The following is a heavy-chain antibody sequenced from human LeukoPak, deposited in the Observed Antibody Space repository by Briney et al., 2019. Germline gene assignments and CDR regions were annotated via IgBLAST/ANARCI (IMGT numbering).Heavy chain of an antibody. J-gene: IGHJ6*03. Sequence: SETLSLTCTVSGGSITSSSYYWGWIRQPPGKGLEWIGSIYYSGSTYYNPSLKSRVTISVDTSKNQFSLKLSSVTAADTAVYYCARDRAAAGTAYYYYMDVWGKGTTVTVSS. D-gene: IGHD6-13*01. V-gene: IGHV4-39*07. CDR3: ARDRAAAGTAYYYYMDV. CDR2: IYYSGST. CDR1: GGSITSSSYY.